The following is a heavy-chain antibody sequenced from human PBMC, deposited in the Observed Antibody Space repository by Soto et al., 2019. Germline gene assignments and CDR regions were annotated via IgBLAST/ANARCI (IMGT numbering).Heavy chain of an antibody. J-gene: IGHJ4*01. CDR3: AKEAFDSDSSGEPVVRSNSLDY. D-gene: IGHD3-22*01. CDR1: GGTCRSYG. CDR2: IFPFVATT. V-gene: IGHV1-69*13. Sequence: GSSVKVSCKASGGTCRSYGISWVRTAPVQGLVWMGWIFPFVATTNYAQKFQGRVTITADEYTSTAYIELTSLRSEDTAVYYCAKEAFDSDSSGEPVVRSNSLDYCGHGSRVTVAS.